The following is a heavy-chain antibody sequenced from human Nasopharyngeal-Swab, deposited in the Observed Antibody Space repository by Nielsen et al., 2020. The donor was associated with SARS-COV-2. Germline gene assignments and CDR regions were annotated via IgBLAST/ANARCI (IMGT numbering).Heavy chain of an antibody. J-gene: IGHJ4*02. CDR3: AKDKEDLRGVGSYDY. CDR1: GFTFSSYS. Sequence: GESLKISCAASGFTFSSYSMNWVRQAPGKGLEWVSSISSSSSYIYYADSVKGRFTISRDNAKNSLYLQMNSLGAEDTAVYSCAKDKEDLRGVGSYDYWGQGTLVTVSS. D-gene: IGHD3-10*01. V-gene: IGHV3-21*01. CDR2: ISSSSSYI.